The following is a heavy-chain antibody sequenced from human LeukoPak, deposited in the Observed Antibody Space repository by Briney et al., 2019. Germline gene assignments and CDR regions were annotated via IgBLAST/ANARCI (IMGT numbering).Heavy chain of an antibody. Sequence: SETLSLTCTVSGGSISSCYWSWIRQPAGKGLEWIGRIYTSGSTNYNPSLKSRVTMSVDTSKNQFSLKLSSVTAADTAVYYCARALWFGDQGWFDPWGQGTLVTVSS. CDR2: IYTSGST. CDR1: GGSISSCY. J-gene: IGHJ5*02. V-gene: IGHV4-4*07. D-gene: IGHD3-10*01. CDR3: ARALWFGDQGWFDP.